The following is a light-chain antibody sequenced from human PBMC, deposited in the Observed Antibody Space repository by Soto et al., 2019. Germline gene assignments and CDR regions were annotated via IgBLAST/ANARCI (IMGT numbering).Light chain of an antibody. Sequence: QSVLTQPPSVSGAPGQRVTISCTGSSSNIGAGYDVHWYQQLPGTAPKLLIYGNSNRPSGVPDRFSGSKSGTSASLAITGLQAEYEADYYCQSYASSLSGWMFGGGTKLTVL. V-gene: IGLV1-40*01. CDR1: SSNIGAGYD. CDR2: GNS. J-gene: IGLJ3*02. CDR3: QSYASSLSGWM.